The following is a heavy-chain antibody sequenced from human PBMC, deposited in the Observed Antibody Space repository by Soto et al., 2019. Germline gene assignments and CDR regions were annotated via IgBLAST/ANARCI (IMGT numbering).Heavy chain of an antibody. CDR3: ARQAQPYYDFWSGYYYYGMDV. Sequence: EVQLVESGGGLVQPGGSLRLSCAASGFTFSSYWMHWVRQAPGKGLVWVSRINSAGSSTSYADSVKGRFTISRDNAKNTLYLQMNSLRAEDTAVYYCARQAQPYYDFWSGYYYYGMDVWGQGTTVTVSS. D-gene: IGHD3-3*01. CDR1: GFTFSSYW. CDR2: INSAGSST. J-gene: IGHJ6*02. V-gene: IGHV3-74*01.